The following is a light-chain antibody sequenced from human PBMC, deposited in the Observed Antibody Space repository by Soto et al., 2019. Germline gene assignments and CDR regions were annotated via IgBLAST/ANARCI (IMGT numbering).Light chain of an antibody. J-gene: IGKJ2*01. CDR1: EGINIY. Sequence: DIQMTQSPPSLSASVGDRVTIICRASEGINIYLAWFQQKPGKAPKSLIYGATSLQRGVPSRFSGSGGDTDFSLTISRLEPEDFAVYYCQQYGNSPYTFGQGTKLEIK. CDR2: GAT. V-gene: IGKV1-16*01. CDR3: QQYGNSPYT.